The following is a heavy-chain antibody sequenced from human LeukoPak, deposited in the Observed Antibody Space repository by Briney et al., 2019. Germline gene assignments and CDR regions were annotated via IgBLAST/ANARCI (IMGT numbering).Heavy chain of an antibody. Sequence: GGSLRLSCAASGFTVSSNYMSWVRQAPGKGLEWVSVIYSGGSTYYADSVKGRFTISRDNSKNTLYLQMNSLRAEDTAVYYCARELVAAGPRCFDYWGQGTLVTVSS. J-gene: IGHJ4*02. CDR3: ARELVAAGPRCFDY. D-gene: IGHD6-13*01. CDR2: IYSGGST. V-gene: IGHV3-66*01. CDR1: GFTVSSNY.